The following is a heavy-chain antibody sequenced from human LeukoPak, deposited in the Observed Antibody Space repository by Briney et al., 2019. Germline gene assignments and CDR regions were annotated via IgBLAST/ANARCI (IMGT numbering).Heavy chain of an antibody. V-gene: IGHV4-4*02. D-gene: IGHD5-12*01. CDR2: IYHSGST. Sequence: PSETLSLTCAVSGGSISSSHWWSWVRQPPGKGLEWIGEIYHSGSTNYKPSLKSRVTISLDTSKNQFSLKLSSVTAADTAVYFCAERSAYESLFDYWGQGTLVTVSS. CDR1: GGSISSSHW. J-gene: IGHJ4*02. CDR3: AERSAYESLFDY.